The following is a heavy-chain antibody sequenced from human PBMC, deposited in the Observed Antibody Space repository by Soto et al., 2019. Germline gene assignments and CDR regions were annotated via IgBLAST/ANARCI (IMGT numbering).Heavy chain of an antibody. V-gene: IGHV3-15*07. CDR1: GFTLTNVW. CDR3: SHGYGQYFHS. J-gene: IGHJ4*02. CDR2: IKSKTDGGTT. Sequence: EVQLVESGGGLVKPGGSLRLSCAVSGFTLTNVWMNWVRQAPGKGLEWVGRIKSKTDGGTTDYAAPVKGRFTISRDDSENTLYLQMNSLKIEDTAVYYCSHGYGQYFHSWGKGTLVTVSS. D-gene: IGHD5-18*01.